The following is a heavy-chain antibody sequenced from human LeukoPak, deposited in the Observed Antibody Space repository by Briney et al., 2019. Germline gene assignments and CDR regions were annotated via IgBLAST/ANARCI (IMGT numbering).Heavy chain of an antibody. CDR2: TKEDGGEK. Sequence: GGSLILSCAASGFTFSTYWMSWVRQAPGKGLEWVANTKEDGGEKYYVDSVKGRFTISRDNAENSLYLQMNSLRAEDTAVYYCARRSVAGSLDYWGQGTLVTVSS. CDR1: GFTFSTYW. J-gene: IGHJ4*02. V-gene: IGHV3-7*01. CDR3: ARRSVAGSLDY. D-gene: IGHD6-19*01.